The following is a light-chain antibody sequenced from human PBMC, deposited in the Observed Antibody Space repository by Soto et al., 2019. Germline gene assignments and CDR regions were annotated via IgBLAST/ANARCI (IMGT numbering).Light chain of an antibody. CDR1: QSISSY. CDR2: AAS. Sequence: DIQMTQSPSSLSASVGDRVTITCRASQSISSYLNWYQQKPGKAPKLLIYAASSLQSGVPSRFSGSGSGTDFTLTISSLQAEELATYYCQQTSTTPITFGQGTRLESK. V-gene: IGKV1-39*01. J-gene: IGKJ5*01. CDR3: QQTSTTPIT.